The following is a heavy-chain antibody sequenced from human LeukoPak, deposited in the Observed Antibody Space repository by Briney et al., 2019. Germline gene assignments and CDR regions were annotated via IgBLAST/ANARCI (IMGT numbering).Heavy chain of an antibody. Sequence: GGSLRLSCAASGFTLSGYWMSWVRQAPGKGLEWVANIKQDGSEKYYVDSVKGRFTISRDNAKNSLYLQMNSLRAEDTAVYYCARDHHRRLYDSQARGTFDIWGQGTMVTVSS. D-gene: IGHD3-22*01. J-gene: IGHJ3*02. CDR1: GFTLSGYW. CDR3: ARDHHRRLYDSQARGTFDI. V-gene: IGHV3-7*01. CDR2: IKQDGSEK.